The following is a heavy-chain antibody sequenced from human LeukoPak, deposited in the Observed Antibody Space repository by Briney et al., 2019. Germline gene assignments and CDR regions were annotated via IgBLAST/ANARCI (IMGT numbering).Heavy chain of an antibody. D-gene: IGHD5-12*01. Sequence: GGSLRLSCEASGFSFRDFSMHWIRQAPGKGLEWVSYISSSGSTIYYADSVKGRFTISRDNAKNSLYLQMNSLRAEDTAVYYCAGGVATITVDYWGQGTLVTVSS. CDR3: AGGVATITVDY. V-gene: IGHV3-11*04. J-gene: IGHJ4*02. CDR1: GFSFRDFS. CDR2: ISSSGSTI.